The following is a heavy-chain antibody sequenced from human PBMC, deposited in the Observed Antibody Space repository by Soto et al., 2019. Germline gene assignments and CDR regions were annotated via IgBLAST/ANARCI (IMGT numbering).Heavy chain of an antibody. D-gene: IGHD3-3*01. CDR1: GGSFSCYC. CDR2: INHSGST. CDR3: ARLRFLEGGPFDY. J-gene: IGHJ4*02. Sequence: ASETLSVTCAVYGGSFSCYCWSWIRQAPGKGLEWIGEINHSGSTNYNPSLKSRVTISVDTSKNQFPLKLSSVTAADTAVYYCARLRFLEGGPFDYWGQGTLVTVSS. V-gene: IGHV4-34*01.